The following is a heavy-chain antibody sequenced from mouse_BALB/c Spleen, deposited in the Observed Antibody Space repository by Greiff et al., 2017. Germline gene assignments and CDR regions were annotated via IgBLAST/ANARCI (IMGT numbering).Heavy chain of an antibody. J-gene: IGHJ1*01. Sequence: EVMLVESGPSLVKPSQTLSLTCSVTGDSITSGYWNWIRKFPGNKLEYMGYISYSGSTYYNPSLKSRISITRDTSKNQYYLQLNSVTTEDTATYYCARWRGGDHWYFDVWGAGTTVTVSS. D-gene: IGHD1-1*02. CDR3: ARWRGGDHWYFDV. CDR2: ISYSGST. V-gene: IGHV3-8*02. CDR1: GDSITSGY.